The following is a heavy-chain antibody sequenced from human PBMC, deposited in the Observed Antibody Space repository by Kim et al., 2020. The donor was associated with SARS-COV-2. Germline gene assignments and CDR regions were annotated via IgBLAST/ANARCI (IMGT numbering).Heavy chain of an antibody. CDR3: ARVSSGWIGY. J-gene: IGHJ4*02. D-gene: IGHD6-19*01. V-gene: IGHV1-2*02. CDR2: GT. Sequence: GTNHAQKFQGRVTMTRDTSISTAYMELSRLRSDDTAVYYCARVSSGWIGYWGQGTLVTVSS.